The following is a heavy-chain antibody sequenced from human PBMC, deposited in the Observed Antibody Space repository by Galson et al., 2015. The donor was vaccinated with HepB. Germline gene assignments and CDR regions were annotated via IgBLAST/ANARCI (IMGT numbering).Heavy chain of an antibody. V-gene: IGHV3-23*01. J-gene: IGHJ4*02. CDR1: RFTFDNYG. CDR3: AKDPHYFESSGTYFTPHYFDY. CDR2: ISHSGRRT. Sequence: SLRLSCAASRFTFDNYGMSWVRQAPGKGLEWVSSISHSGRRTYYTDAVKGRFTISRDNSRDTLYLQMDSLRVEDTAVYFCAKDPHYFESSGTYFTPHYFDYWGQGTPVTVSS. D-gene: IGHD3-22*01.